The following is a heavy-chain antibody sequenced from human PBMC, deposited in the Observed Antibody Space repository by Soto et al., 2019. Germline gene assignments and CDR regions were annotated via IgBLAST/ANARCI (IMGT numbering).Heavy chain of an antibody. CDR1: GYTFTSYA. J-gene: IGHJ5*02. D-gene: IGHD6-13*01. Sequence: QVQLVRSGAEVKKPGASVKVSCKASGYTFTSYAMHWVRQAPGQRLEWMGWINAGNGNTKYSQKFQGRVTITRDTSASTAYMELSSLRSEDTAVYYCARDSSSSPKGARWFDPWGQGTLVTVSS. V-gene: IGHV1-3*01. CDR2: INAGNGNT. CDR3: ARDSSSSPKGARWFDP.